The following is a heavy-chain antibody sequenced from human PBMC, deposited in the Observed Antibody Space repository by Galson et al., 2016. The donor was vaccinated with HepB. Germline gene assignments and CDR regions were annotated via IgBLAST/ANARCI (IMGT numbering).Heavy chain of an antibody. CDR2: IYPGDSDT. Sequence: QSGAEVKKPGESLKISCKGSGYSFNSYWIGWVRQMPGKDLEWMGIIYPGDSDTIYSPSFQGQVTISADKSITTAYLQWSSLKASDTAMYDCARHKAAYGTGNYLPSLLDYGGQGTLVTVSS. V-gene: IGHV5-51*01. CDR3: ARHKAAYGTGNYLPSLLDY. J-gene: IGHJ4*02. CDR1: GYSFNSYW. D-gene: IGHD3-10*01.